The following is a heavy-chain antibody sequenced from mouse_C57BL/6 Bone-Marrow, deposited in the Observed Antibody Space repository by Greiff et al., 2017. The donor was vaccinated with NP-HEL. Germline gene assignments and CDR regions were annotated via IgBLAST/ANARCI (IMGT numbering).Heavy chain of an antibody. CDR3: ARSRRGLLRQFAY. V-gene: IGHV1-54*01. D-gene: IGHD2-3*01. Sequence: QVQLQQSGAELVRPGTSVKVSCKASGYAFTNYLIEWVKQRPGQGLEWIGVINPGSGGTNYNEKFKGKATLTADKSSSTAYMQLSSLTSEDSAVYFCARSRRGLLRQFAYWGQGTLVTVSA. CDR1: GYAFTNYL. J-gene: IGHJ3*01. CDR2: INPGSGGT.